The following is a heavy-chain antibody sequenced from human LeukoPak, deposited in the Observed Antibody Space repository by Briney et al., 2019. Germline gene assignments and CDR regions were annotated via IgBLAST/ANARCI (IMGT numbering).Heavy chain of an antibody. CDR2: IYVTGT. CDR1: GGSIGTYY. D-gene: IGHD3-16*02. CDR3: ARHIGGGIEDIDV. Sequence: SETLSLTCTASGGSIGTYYWSWVRQSPGTGLEWIGYIYVTGTRYNPYLQSRVTISVDRSRNQFFLKMTSVTAADTAVYYCARHIGGGIEDIDVWGRGTKVTVSS. V-gene: IGHV4-59*08. J-gene: IGHJ6*03.